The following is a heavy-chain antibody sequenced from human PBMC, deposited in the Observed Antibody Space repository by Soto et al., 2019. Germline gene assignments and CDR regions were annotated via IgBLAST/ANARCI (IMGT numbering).Heavy chain of an antibody. CDR1: GFTFSSYA. CDR2: ISGSGGST. CDR3: AKDLVSSGYYPPGY. Sequence: GGSLRLSCAASGFTFSSYAMSWIRQAPGKGLEWVSAISGSGGSTYYADSVKGRFTISRDNSKNTLYLQMNSLRAEDTAVYYCAKDLVSSGYYPPGYWGQGTLVTVSS. J-gene: IGHJ4*02. D-gene: IGHD3-22*01. V-gene: IGHV3-23*01.